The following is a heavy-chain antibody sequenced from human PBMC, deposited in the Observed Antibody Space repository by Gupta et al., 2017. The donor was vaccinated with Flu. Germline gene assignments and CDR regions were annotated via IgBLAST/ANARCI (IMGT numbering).Heavy chain of an antibody. V-gene: IGHV3-21*01. CDR2: ISSSSSYI. CDR1: GFTFSTYS. D-gene: IGHD6-19*01. J-gene: IGHJ4*02. Sequence: EVQLVESGGGLVKPGGSLRLSCAASGFTFSTYSMNWVRQAPGKGLEWVSSISSSSSYIYYADSVKGRFTISRDNAKNSLYLQMNSLRAEDTAVYYCARRFGSSGWLFDYWGQGTLVTVSS. CDR3: ARRFGSSGWLFDY.